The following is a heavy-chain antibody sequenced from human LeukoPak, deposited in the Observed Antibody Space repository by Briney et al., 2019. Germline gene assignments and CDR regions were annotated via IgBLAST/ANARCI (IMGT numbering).Heavy chain of an antibody. CDR1: GYTFTSYY. CDR3: ARDGVLAYSSGWYFYFDY. D-gene: IGHD6-19*01. J-gene: IGHJ4*02. Sequence: ASVKVSCKASGYTFTSYYMHWVRQAPGQGLEWMGIINPSGGSTSYAQKFQGRVTMTRDTSTSTVYMELSSLRSEDTAMYYCARDGVLAYSSGWYFYFDYWGQGTLVTVSS. CDR2: INPSGGST. V-gene: IGHV1-46*01.